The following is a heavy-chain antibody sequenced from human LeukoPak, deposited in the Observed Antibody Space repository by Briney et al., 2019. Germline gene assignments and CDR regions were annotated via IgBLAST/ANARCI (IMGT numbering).Heavy chain of an antibody. D-gene: IGHD5-18*01. CDR3: AKERGYSYGYSPFDY. Sequence: GGSLRLSCAASGFTFSSYSMNWVRQAPGKGLEWVSAISGSGGSTYYADSVKGRFTISRDNSKNTLYLQMNSLRAEDTAVYYCAKERGYSYGYSPFDYWGQGTLVTVSS. CDR1: GFTFSSYS. J-gene: IGHJ4*02. CDR2: ISGSGGST. V-gene: IGHV3-23*01.